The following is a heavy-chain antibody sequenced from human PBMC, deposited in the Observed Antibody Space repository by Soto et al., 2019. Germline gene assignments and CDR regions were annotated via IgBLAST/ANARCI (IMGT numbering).Heavy chain of an antibody. J-gene: IGHJ4*02. Sequence: PGGSLRLSCAASGFTFSSYAMSWVRQAPGKGLEWVSAISGSGGSTYYADSVKGRFTISRDNSKNTLYLQMNSLRAEDTAVYYYAKEYCSGGSCYYLKGPLDYWGQGTLVPSPQ. CDR2: ISGSGGST. CDR1: GFTFSSYA. CDR3: AKEYCSGGSCYYLKGPLDY. D-gene: IGHD2-15*01. V-gene: IGHV3-23*01.